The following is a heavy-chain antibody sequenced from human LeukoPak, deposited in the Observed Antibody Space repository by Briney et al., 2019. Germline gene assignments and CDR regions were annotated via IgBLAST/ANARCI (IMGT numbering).Heavy chain of an antibody. CDR3: AGDLLLSFGEGPPEPTPSGY. V-gene: IGHV3-23*01. CDR1: GFTFSSYA. CDR2: ISGSGGST. J-gene: IGHJ4*02. Sequence: PGGSLRLSCAASGFTFSSYAMSWVRQAPGKGLEWVSAISGSGGSTYYADSVKGRSTISRDNSENTLYLQMNSLRVEDTAVYYCAGDLLLSFGEGPPEPTPSGYWGQGTLATVSS. D-gene: IGHD3-10*01.